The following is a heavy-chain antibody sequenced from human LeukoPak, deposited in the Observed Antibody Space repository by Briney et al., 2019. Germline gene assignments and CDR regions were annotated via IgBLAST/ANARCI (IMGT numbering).Heavy chain of an antibody. V-gene: IGHV3-74*01. CDR1: GFTFSGYW. CDR2: INSDGSST. Sequence: GGSLRLSCAASGFTFSGYWMHWVRHAPGKGLVWVSRINSDGSSTTYADSVKGRFTISRDDAKNTLYLQMNSLRAEDTAVYYCARASQWLPLDYWGQGTLVTVSS. D-gene: IGHD6-19*01. CDR3: ARASQWLPLDY. J-gene: IGHJ4*02.